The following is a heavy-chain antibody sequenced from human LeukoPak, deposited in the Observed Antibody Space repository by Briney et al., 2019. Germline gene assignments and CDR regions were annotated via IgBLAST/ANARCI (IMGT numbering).Heavy chain of an antibody. D-gene: IGHD2-2*01. J-gene: IGHJ4*02. CDR1: GGSISGYY. V-gene: IGHV4-34*01. CDR2: INHSGST. CDR3: ASVSTSCYCMDY. Sequence: SETLSLTCTVSGGSISGYYWSWIRQPPGKGLEWIGEINHSGSTNYNPSLKSRVTISVDTSKNQFSLKLSSVTAADTAVYYCASVSTSCYCMDYWGQGTLVTVSS.